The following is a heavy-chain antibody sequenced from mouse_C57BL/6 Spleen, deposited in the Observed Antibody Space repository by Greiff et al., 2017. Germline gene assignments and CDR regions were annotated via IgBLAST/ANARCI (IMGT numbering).Heavy chain of an antibody. V-gene: IGHV1-53*01. Sequence: QVQLQQSGTELVKPGASVKLSCKASGYTFTSYWMHWVKQRPGQGLEWIGNINPSNGGTNYNEKFKSKATLTVDKSSSTAYMQLSSLTSEDSAVYYCARDEGYYYGSSFYWGQGTTLTVSS. CDR1: GYTFTSYW. CDR2: INPSNGGT. CDR3: ARDEGYYYGSSFY. J-gene: IGHJ2*01. D-gene: IGHD1-1*01.